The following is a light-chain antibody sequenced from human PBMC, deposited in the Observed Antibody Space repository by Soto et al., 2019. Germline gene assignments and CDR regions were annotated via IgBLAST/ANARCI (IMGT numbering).Light chain of an antibody. J-gene: IGKJ4*01. CDR2: GAS. CDR1: QGVSSSY. Sequence: EIVLTQSPGTLSLSPGERATLSCRASQGVSSSYLAWYQQKPGQPPRLLSYGASSRAPGIPDRFSGSGSGTDFTLTITRLEPEDFTVYYCQHYRTSFGGGTKVEIK. V-gene: IGKV3-20*01. CDR3: QHYRTS.